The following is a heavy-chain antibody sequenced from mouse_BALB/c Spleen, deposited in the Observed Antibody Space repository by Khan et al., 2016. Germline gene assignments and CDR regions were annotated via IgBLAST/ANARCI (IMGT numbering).Heavy chain of an antibody. CDR2: ISYDGSN. Sequence: EVQLVETGPGLVKPSQSLSLTCSVTGYSITSGYYWNWIRQFPGNKLEWMGYISYDGSNNYNPSLKNRISITRDTSKNQFFLKLNSVTTEDTATYYCARDYGGQGTTLTVSS. J-gene: IGHJ2*01. V-gene: IGHV3-6*02. CDR1: GYSITSGYY. CDR3: ARDY.